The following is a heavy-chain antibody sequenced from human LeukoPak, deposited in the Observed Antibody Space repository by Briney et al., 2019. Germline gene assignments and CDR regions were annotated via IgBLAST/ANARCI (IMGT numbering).Heavy chain of an antibody. CDR1: GYSISSGYY. Sequence: SETLSLTCTVSGYSISSGYYWGWIRQPPGKGLEWIGSIYHSGSTYYNPSLKSRVTISVDTSKNQFSLKLSSVTAADTAVYYCARDLGWELLNDAFDIWGQGTMVTVSS. CDR3: ARDLGWELLNDAFDI. J-gene: IGHJ3*02. V-gene: IGHV4-38-2*02. CDR2: IYHSGST. D-gene: IGHD1-26*01.